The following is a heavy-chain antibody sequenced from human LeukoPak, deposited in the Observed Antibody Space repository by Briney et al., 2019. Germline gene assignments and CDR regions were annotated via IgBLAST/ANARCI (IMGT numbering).Heavy chain of an antibody. CDR2: TPYHGVSR. CDR1: GFLLRSYG. D-gene: IGHD4-17*01. Sequence: GGSLRLSCAASGFLLRSYGMHWVRQAPGKGLEWVAFTPYHGVSRYYTESVKGRFTISRDNSKSTLYLQMNSLRIEDTAVYYCAKDRHGDYTSDYWGQGTLVIVSS. V-gene: IGHV3-30*02. CDR3: AKDRHGDYTSDY. J-gene: IGHJ4*02.